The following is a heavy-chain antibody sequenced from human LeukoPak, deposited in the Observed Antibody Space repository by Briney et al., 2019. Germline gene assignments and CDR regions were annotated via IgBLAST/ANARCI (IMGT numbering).Heavy chain of an antibody. CDR2: ISAHNGNT. J-gene: IGHJ3*01. V-gene: IGHV1-18*01. CDR1: GYTSITYY. Sequence: ASVKVSCKASGYTSITYYITWVRQAPGQGPEWMGWISAHNGNTNYAPKFQGRVTMTTDTSTSTAYMELRSLRYDDTAVYYCAREEGAPIAAANVWGLGTMVTVSS. CDR3: AREEGAPIAAANV. D-gene: IGHD6-13*01.